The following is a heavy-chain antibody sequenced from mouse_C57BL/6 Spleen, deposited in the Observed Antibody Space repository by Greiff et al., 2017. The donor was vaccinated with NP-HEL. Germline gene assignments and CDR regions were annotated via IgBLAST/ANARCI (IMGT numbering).Heavy chain of an antibody. V-gene: IGHV5-17*01. J-gene: IGHJ2*01. CDR2: ISSGSSTI. D-gene: IGHD3-2*02. CDR3: ARPTAQATRENDVDY. Sequence: EVHLVESGGGLVKPGGSLKLSCAASGFTFSDYGMHWVRQAPETGLEWVAYISSGSSTIYYADTVKGRFTISRDNAKNTLCLQMTSLRSEDTAMYYCARPTAQATRENDVDYWGQGTTLTVSS. CDR1: GFTFSDYG.